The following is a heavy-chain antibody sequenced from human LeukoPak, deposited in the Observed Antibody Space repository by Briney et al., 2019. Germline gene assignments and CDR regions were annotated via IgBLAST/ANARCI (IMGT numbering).Heavy chain of an antibody. CDR1: GYIFTGYY. V-gene: IGHV1-2*02. CDR3: ARDGNEAVAGTGAVTF. D-gene: IGHD6-19*01. J-gene: IGHJ4*02. CDR2: INPNTGDT. Sequence: ASAKVSCKTSGYIFTGYYMHWVRQAPGQGLDWMGWINPNTGDTHYAQNFQGRVTLTRDTSISTAYMELARLTSDDTAVYYCARDGNEAVAGTGAVTFWGQGTLVTVSS.